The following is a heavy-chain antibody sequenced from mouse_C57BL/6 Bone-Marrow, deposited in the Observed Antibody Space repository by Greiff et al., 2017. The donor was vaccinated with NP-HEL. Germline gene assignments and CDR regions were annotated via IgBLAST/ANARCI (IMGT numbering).Heavy chain of an antibody. V-gene: IGHV14-4*01. Sequence: EVQLQQSGAELVRPGASVKLSCTASGFNIKDDYMHWVKQRPEQGLEWIGWIDPENGDTEYASKFQGKATITAATSSNTAYLQLSSLTSEDTAVYYCTSYYYAMDYWGQGTSVTVSS. CDR3: TSYYYAMDY. J-gene: IGHJ4*01. CDR2: IDPENGDT. CDR1: GFNIKDDY.